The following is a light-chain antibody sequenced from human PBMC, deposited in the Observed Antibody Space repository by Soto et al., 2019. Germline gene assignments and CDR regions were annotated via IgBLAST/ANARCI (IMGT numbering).Light chain of an antibody. CDR3: QHYNSYSEA. CDR1: QTISSW. V-gene: IGKV1-5*03. Sequence: DILMTQSPSTLSASVGDTVAITCRASQTISSWLAWYQQKPGKAPKLLIYKASTLKSGVPSRFSGSGSGTEFTLTISSLQPDDFATYYCQHYNSYSEAFGQGTKVDIK. CDR2: KAS. J-gene: IGKJ1*01.